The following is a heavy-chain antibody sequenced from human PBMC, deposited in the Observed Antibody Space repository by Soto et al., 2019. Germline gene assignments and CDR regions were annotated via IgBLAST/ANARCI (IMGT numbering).Heavy chain of an antibody. V-gene: IGHV3-30-3*01. D-gene: IGHD1-26*01. CDR2: IAYDGGNK. CDR3: ARGAGAYGGNFSPAFDY. J-gene: IGHJ4*02. Sequence: PGGSLRLSCEASGFTFSHYAMHWVRQPPGKGLEWVAIIAYDGGNKYYADSGKGRFTISRDNSKDTLYLQMNSLRAEDTAVYYCARGAGAYGGNFSPAFDYWGQGTLVTVSS. CDR1: GFTFSHYA.